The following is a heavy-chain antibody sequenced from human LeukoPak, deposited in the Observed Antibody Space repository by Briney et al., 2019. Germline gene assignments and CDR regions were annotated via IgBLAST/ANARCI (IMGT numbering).Heavy chain of an antibody. CDR2: IYYSGST. CDR3: ARDLDSTMVRGANRFDP. Sequence: SGTLSPTCTVSGGSISSSSYYWGWIRQPPGKGLEWIGSIYYSGSTYYNPSLKSRVTISVDTSKNQFSLKLSSVTAADTAVYYCARDLDSTMVRGANRFDPWGQGTLVTVSS. V-gene: IGHV4-39*07. CDR1: GGSISSSSYY. J-gene: IGHJ5*02. D-gene: IGHD3-10*01.